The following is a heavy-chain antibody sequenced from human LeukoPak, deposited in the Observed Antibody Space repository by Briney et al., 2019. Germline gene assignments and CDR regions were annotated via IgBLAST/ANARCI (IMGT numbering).Heavy chain of an antibody. Sequence: GESLRLSCAASGFTVSSNYMSWVRQAPGKGLEWVSGIYSGGSTYYTDSVKGRFTISRDNSKNTLYLQMNSLRAEDTAVYYCARDLAGYNSFDYWGQGTLVTVSS. CDR3: ARDLAGYNSFDY. J-gene: IGHJ4*02. D-gene: IGHD5-24*01. V-gene: IGHV3-66*01. CDR2: IYSGGST. CDR1: GFTVSSNY.